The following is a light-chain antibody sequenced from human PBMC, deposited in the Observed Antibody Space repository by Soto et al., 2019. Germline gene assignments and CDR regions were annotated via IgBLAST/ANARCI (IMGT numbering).Light chain of an antibody. J-gene: IGLJ7*01. CDR1: SSDVGRYNY. Sequence: QSALTQPASVSGSPGQSITISCTGTSSDVGRYNYVSWYQQYPGKAPKLLIYEVSNRPSGVSNRFSGSKSGNTASLTISGLQAEDEADYYCSSYSSSSTLAVFGGGTKLTVL. CDR2: EVS. V-gene: IGLV2-14*01. CDR3: SSYSSSSTLAV.